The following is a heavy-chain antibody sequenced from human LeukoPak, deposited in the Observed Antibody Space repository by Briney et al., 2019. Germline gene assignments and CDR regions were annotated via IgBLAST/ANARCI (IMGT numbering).Heavy chain of an antibody. Sequence: GGSLRLSCAASGFTFSSYDMTWVRQAPGKGLEWVSGISGSGVRTDYADSVKGRFTISRDNAKNTLYLQMNSLGVEDTAVYYCAKGSREWELLDAFDFWGQGTMVTVSS. D-gene: IGHD1-26*01. CDR2: ISGSGVRT. J-gene: IGHJ3*01. V-gene: IGHV3-23*01. CDR3: AKGSREWELLDAFDF. CDR1: GFTFSSYD.